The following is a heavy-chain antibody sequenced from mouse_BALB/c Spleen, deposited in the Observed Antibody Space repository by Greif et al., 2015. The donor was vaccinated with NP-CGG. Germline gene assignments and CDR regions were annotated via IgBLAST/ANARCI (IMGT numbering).Heavy chain of an antibody. CDR3: ARDGDYGYYAMDY. V-gene: IGHV7-3*02. CDR2: IRNKANGYTT. D-gene: IGHD1-2*01. CDR1: GFTFTDYY. Sequence: DVKLVESGGGLVQPGGSLRLSCATSGFTFTDYYMSWVRQPPGKALEWLGFIRNKANGYTTEYSASVKGRFTISRDNSQSILYLQINTLRAEDSATYYCARDGDYGYYAMDYWGQGTSVTVSS. J-gene: IGHJ4*01.